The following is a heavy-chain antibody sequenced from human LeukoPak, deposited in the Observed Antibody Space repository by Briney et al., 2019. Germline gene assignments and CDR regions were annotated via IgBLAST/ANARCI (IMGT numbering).Heavy chain of an antibody. V-gene: IGHV3-33*06. CDR1: GFTFSSYG. D-gene: IGHD3-22*01. J-gene: IGHJ4*02. Sequence: GGSLRLSCAASGFTFSSYGMHWVRQAPGKGLEGVAVIWYDLINKYYSDSVTGRFTIPRDNSKITLYLHMYRLRAEHTAVYYCAKYFSYYDSSGSGPDYRGQGTLVTVSS. CDR3: AKYFSYYDSSGSGPDY. CDR2: IWYDLINK.